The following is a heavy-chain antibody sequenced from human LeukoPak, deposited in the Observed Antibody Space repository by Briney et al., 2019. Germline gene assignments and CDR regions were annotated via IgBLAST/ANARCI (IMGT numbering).Heavy chain of an antibody. D-gene: IGHD3-22*01. Sequence: GASVKVSCKASGYTFTSYGISWVRQAPGQGLEWMGWISAYNGNTNYAQKLQGRVTMTRDTSTSTVYMELSSLRSEDTAVYYCARDPSPTAGLIVVVPSWYFDLWGRGTLVTVSS. J-gene: IGHJ2*01. CDR2: ISAYNGNT. CDR3: ARDPSPTAGLIVVVPSWYFDL. CDR1: GYTFTSYG. V-gene: IGHV1-18*01.